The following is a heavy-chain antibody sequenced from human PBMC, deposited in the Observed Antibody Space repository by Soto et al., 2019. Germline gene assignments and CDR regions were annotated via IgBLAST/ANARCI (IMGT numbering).Heavy chain of an antibody. J-gene: IGHJ6*03. CDR2: ISSSSTYI. CDR1: GFTFGSYS. Sequence: GGSLRLSCAASGFTFGSYSMNWVRQAPGKGLEWVSSISSSSTYIYYADLVKGRFTISRDNAKNSLYLQMSSLRAEDTAVYYCARTPRTGDYYMDVWGKGTTVTVSS. CDR3: ARTPRTGDYYMDV. V-gene: IGHV3-21*01.